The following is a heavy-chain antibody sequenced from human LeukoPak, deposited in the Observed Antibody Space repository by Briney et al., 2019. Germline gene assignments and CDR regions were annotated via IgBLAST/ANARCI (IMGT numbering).Heavy chain of an antibody. CDR1: GGTFSSYT. V-gene: IGHV1-69*02. J-gene: IGHJ4*02. CDR2: IIPILGIA. CDR3: ALTTVVTRIDY. Sequence: ASVKVSCKASGGTFSSYTISWVRQAPGQGLEWMGRIIPILGIANYAQKFQGRVTITADKSPSTAYMEMSSLRSEDTAVYYCALTTVVTRIDYWGQGTLVTVSS. D-gene: IGHD4-23*01.